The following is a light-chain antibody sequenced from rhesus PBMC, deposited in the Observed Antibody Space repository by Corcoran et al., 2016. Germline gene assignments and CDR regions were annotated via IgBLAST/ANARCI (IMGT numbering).Light chain of an antibody. CDR1: QSVSSS. CDR2: DAS. Sequence: EIVLTQSPATLSLSSGERATLTCRASQSVSSSLAWYQQKPEEAPRLLIYDASSRATGIPDRFSGSGSGTDFTLPISGLRPEDFAVYYCQQYINWPLTFGGGTKVDIK. CDR3: QQYINWPLT. J-gene: IGKJ4*01. V-gene: IGKV3-42*03.